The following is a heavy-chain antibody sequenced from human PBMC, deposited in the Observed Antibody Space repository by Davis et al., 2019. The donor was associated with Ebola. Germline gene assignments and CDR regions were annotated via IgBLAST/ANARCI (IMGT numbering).Heavy chain of an antibody. J-gene: IGHJ3*02. V-gene: IGHV4-59*01. CDR3: ARYLWAFCGGDCPVFDI. Sequence: PSETLSLTCSVSGGSMNTYYWSWIRQSPRKGLEWIGYIYSSGSNNYNPSLKSRVSISIDTSRNEFSLKLSSVTAADTAIYYCARYLWAFCGGDCPVFDIWGQGTMVTVSS. D-gene: IGHD2-21*01. CDR2: IYSSGSN. CDR1: GGSMNTYY.